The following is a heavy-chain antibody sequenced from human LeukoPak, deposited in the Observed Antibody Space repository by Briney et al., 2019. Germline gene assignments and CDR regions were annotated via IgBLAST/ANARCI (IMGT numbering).Heavy chain of an antibody. CDR1: GFTLSIYV. D-gene: IGHD3-3*01. CDR2: ITGSGGTT. J-gene: IGHJ4*02. CDR3: AKDVDYEFWSGSTGYFDY. V-gene: IGHV3-23*01. Sequence: PGGPLRLSCTAAGFTLSIYVVRGGSQDTGKGLEGVSAITGSGGTTKYADSVKGRFTISRDNSKNTLHLQMNSLRAEDTAVYYCAKDVDYEFWSGSTGYFDYWGQGNLVTVSS.